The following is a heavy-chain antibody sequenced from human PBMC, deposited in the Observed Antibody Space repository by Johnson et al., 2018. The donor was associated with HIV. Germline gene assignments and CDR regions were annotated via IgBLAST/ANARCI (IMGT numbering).Heavy chain of an antibody. D-gene: IGHD3-16*01. CDR1: GFTFDDYA. Sequence: VQLVESGGVVVQPGGSLRLSCAASGFTFDDYAMHWVRQAPGKGLEWVSLISWDGGSTYYADSVKGRFTISRDNSKNTLYLQMNSLRAEDTAVYYCARDRRGGRCDDAFDIWGQGTMVTGSS. CDR2: ISWDGGST. CDR3: ARDRRGGRCDDAFDI. J-gene: IGHJ3*02. V-gene: IGHV3-43D*03.